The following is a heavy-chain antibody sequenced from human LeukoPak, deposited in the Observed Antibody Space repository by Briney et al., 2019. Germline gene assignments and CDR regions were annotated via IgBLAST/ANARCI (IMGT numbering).Heavy chain of an antibody. Sequence: PGRSLRLSCAASGFTFDDYAMHWVRQAPGKGLEWVSGISWNSGSIGYADSVKGRFTTSRDNAKNSLYLQMNSLRAEDTAVYYCAREGTHYGSGSYFDYWGQGTLVTVSS. D-gene: IGHD3-10*01. J-gene: IGHJ4*02. CDR3: AREGTHYGSGSYFDY. V-gene: IGHV3-9*01. CDR1: GFTFDDYA. CDR2: ISWNSGSI.